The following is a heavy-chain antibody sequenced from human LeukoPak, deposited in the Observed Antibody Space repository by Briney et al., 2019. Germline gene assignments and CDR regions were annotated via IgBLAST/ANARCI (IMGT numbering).Heavy chain of an antibody. V-gene: IGHV4-39*07. J-gene: IGHJ5*02. CDR1: GGSITSSGFY. Sequence: SDTLSLTCTVSGGSITSSGFYWGWIRQPPGKGLEWIGNIYYGGSAYYNPSLKSRVTISVDTSKNQFSLKLSSVTAADTAVYYCARLPNIVVVDNWFDPWGQGTLVAVSS. CDR2: IYYGGSA. D-gene: IGHD2-15*01. CDR3: ARLPNIVVVDNWFDP.